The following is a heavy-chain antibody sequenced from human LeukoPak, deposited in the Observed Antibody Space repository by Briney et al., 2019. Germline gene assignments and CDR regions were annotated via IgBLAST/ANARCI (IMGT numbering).Heavy chain of an antibody. CDR1: GFTFSSYG. CDR3: ARDIPYSSSWYPFRDAFDI. CDR2: VSYDGSSK. D-gene: IGHD6-13*01. V-gene: IGHV3-30*03. Sequence: PGRSLRLSCAASGFTFSSYGMHWVRQAPGKGLEWVAVVSYDGSSKYYADSVKGRFTISRDNAKNSLYLQMNSLRAEDTAVYYCARDIPYSSSWYPFRDAFDIWGQGTMVTVSS. J-gene: IGHJ3*02.